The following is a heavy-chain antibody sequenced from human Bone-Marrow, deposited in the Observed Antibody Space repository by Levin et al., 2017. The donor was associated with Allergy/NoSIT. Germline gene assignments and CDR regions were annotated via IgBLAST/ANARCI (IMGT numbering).Heavy chain of an antibody. CDR1: GYTLTTHG. Sequence: ASVKVSCKASGYTLTTHGMHWVRQAPGQRLEWMGWIKPGNRDTEYAERFQGRVTITRDTSASTFYMELSGLRSEDTAVYYCARRAHSLGYCIGGIWPGDMDVWGEGTTVIVSS. V-gene: IGHV1-3*01. CDR2: IKPGNRDT. J-gene: IGHJ6*03. CDR3: ARRAHSLGYCIGGIWPGDMDV. D-gene: IGHD2-8*02.